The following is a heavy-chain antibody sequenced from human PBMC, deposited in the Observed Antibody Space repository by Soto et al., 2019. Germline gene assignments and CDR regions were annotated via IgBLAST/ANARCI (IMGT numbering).Heavy chain of an antibody. CDR3: ARGLYDYIWGSYPPDY. CDR2: IYYSGST. CDR1: GGSISSGGYY. D-gene: IGHD3-16*01. Sequence: SETLSLTCTVSGGSISSGGYYWSWIRQHPGKGLEWIGYIYYSGSTYYNPSLKSRVTISVDTSKNQFSLKLSSVTAADTAVYYCARGLYDYIWGSYPPDYWGQGTLVTSPQ. J-gene: IGHJ4*02. V-gene: IGHV4-31*03.